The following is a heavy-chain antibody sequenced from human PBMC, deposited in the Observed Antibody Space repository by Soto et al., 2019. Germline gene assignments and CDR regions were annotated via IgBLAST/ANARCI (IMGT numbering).Heavy chain of an antibody. D-gene: IGHD4-17*01. V-gene: IGHV4-31*03. CDR2: IYYIGST. CDR3: ASSTYGDYPAFDI. Sequence: QVQLQESGPGLVKPSQTLSLTCTVSGGSISSGGYYWSWIRQHPGKGLEWIGYIYYIGSTYYNPSLTSRVTISVDTSKNQFSLKLSSVTAADTAVYYCASSTYGDYPAFDIWGQGTMVTVSS. J-gene: IGHJ3*02. CDR1: GGSISSGGYY.